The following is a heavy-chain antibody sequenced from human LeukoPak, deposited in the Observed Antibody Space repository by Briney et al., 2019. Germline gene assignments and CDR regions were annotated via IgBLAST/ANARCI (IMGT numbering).Heavy chain of an antibody. V-gene: IGHV1-2*06. J-gene: IGHJ4*02. Sequence: ASVKVSCKASGFTSTDYYLHWVRQAPGQGLEWMGRIILNNGATNHAQKFQGRVTLTRDTSISTAYMELSRQTSDDTAVYYCATDGGNHNFDYWGQGTLVTVSS. CDR2: IILNNGAT. CDR3: ATDGGNHNFDY. D-gene: IGHD1-14*01. CDR1: GFTSTDYY.